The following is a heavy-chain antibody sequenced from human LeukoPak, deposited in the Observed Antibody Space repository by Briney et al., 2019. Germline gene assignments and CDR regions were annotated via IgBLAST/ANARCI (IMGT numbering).Heavy chain of an antibody. Sequence: EESLKISCEGSGYSFSSYWIGWVRQLPGKGLEWMGIIYPGDSDIRYNPSFQGQVTISVDKSISTVYLQWSGLKASDTAMYYCARSGGNGFRFWYLDLWGRGTLVSVSS. CDR1: GYSFSSYW. J-gene: IGHJ2*01. D-gene: IGHD4-23*01. V-gene: IGHV5-51*01. CDR3: ARSGGNGFRFWYLDL. CDR2: IYPGDSDI.